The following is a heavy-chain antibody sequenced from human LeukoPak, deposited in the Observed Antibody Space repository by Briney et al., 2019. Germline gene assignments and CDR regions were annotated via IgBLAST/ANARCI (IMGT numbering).Heavy chain of an antibody. CDR1: GGSFSGYY. J-gene: IGHJ4*02. D-gene: IGHD4-17*01. Sequence: SETLSLTCAVYGGSFSGYYWSWIRQPPGKGLEWIGEINHSGSTNYNPSLKSRVTISVDTSKNQFSLKLSSVTAADTAVYYRARAAYGALDYWGQGTLVTVSS. CDR2: INHSGST. V-gene: IGHV4-34*01. CDR3: ARAAYGALDY.